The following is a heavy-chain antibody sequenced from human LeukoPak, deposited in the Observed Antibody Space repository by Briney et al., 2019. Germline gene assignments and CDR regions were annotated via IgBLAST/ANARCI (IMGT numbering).Heavy chain of an antibody. CDR1: GYTFTGYY. CDR3: ARAGTWIQLWLDY. D-gene: IGHD5-18*01. J-gene: IGHJ4*02. CDR2: INPKSGGT. V-gene: IGHV1-2*02. Sequence: ASVKVSCKASGYTFTGYYMHWVRQAPGQGLEWMGWINPKSGGTNYAQKFQGRVTMTRDTSISTAYMELSRLRSDDTAVYYCARAGTWIQLWLDYWGQGTLVTVSS.